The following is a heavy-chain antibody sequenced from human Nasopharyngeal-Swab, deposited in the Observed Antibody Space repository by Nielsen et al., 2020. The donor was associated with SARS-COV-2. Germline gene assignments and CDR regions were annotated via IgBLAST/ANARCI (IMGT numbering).Heavy chain of an antibody. CDR3: ARHGGFCSSTNCYGGWFDP. D-gene: IGHD2-2*01. J-gene: IGHJ5*02. V-gene: IGHV5-51*01. CDR1: GYTFSSYW. Sequence: GGSLRLSCQGSGYTFSSYWIAWVRQMPGKALEWMGMIYPSDSDTRYSPYFQGQVTMSVDKYINTAYLHWSSLKASDTAMYYCARHGGFCSSTNCYGGWFDPWGQGTQVIVSS. CDR2: IYPSDSDT.